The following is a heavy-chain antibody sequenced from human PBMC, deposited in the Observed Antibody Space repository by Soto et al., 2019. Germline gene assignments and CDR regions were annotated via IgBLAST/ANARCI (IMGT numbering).Heavy chain of an antibody. CDR2: IYRTGST. J-gene: IGHJ4*02. CDR1: GGSFTSNNW. V-gene: IGHV4-4*02. CDR3: ASRAPGTSVDY. Sequence: QVQLQESGPGLVKPSGTLSLTCAVSGGSFTSNNWWTWVRQPPGQGLEWIGEIYRTGSTNFNPSLKRRVTISLDKSENQFSLKVTSLTAADTAVYYCASRAPGTSVDYWGQGTLVTVSS. D-gene: IGHD1-7*01.